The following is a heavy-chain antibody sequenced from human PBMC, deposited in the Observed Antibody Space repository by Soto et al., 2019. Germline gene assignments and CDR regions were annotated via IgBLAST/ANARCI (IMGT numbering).Heavy chain of an antibody. CDR1: GFPVSYGYY. V-gene: IGHV4-38-2*01. D-gene: IGHD3-10*01. J-gene: IGHJ4*02. CDR2: IYQSGKT. Sequence: PSETLSLTCGVSGFPVSYGYYWGWIRQPPGKGLEWLGSIYQSGKTYYNPSLKSRLTLSMDTSRNEFSLRLRSVTAAHTAVYFCARLCCISVSCYNHYWGPVVLVTVSS. CDR3: ARLCCISVSCYNHY.